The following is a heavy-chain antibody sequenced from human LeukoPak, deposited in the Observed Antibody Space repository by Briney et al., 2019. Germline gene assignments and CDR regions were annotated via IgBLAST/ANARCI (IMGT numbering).Heavy chain of an antibody. Sequence: PPGRSLRLSCAASGFTFSSYSIHWVRQAPGKGLEWVAVISSDGSKKYNADSVKGRFTISRDNSKNTVYPQMNNLGTEDTAVYYCARGGSEVPHGYWGQGTLVTVSS. CDR2: ISSDGSKK. V-gene: IGHV3-30-3*01. J-gene: IGHJ4*02. CDR3: ARGGSEVPHGY. D-gene: IGHD1-26*01. CDR1: GFTFSSYS.